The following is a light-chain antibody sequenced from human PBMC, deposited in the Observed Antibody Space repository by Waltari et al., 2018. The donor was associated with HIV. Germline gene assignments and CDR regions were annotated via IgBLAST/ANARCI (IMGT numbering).Light chain of an antibody. J-gene: IGLJ2*01. CDR3: CSYAGSSTVV. CDR2: DVN. CDR1: RSDVGDYNY. Sequence: QSALTQPASVSGSPGQSITIPCTATRSDVGDYNYVSCYQQHPGKAPKLMIYDVNQRPSVVSNRFSGSNSGNTASLTISGLQAEDDADYYCCSYAGSSTVVFGGGTKLTVL. V-gene: IGLV2-23*02.